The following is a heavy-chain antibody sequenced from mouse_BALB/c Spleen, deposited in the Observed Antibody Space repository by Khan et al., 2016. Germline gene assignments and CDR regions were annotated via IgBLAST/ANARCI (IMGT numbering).Heavy chain of an antibody. CDR2: INTYTGEP. D-gene: IGHD3-2*01. Sequence: QFQLVQSGPELKKPGETVKISCKASGYTFTNYGMNWVKQAPGKGLKWMGWINTYTGEPTYADDFKGRFAFSLETSASTAYLTIKNLKNEDTATYFCARSQTARATGFAYWGQGTLVTVSA. CDR3: ARSQTARATGFAY. J-gene: IGHJ3*01. V-gene: IGHV9-3-1*01. CDR1: GYTFTNYG.